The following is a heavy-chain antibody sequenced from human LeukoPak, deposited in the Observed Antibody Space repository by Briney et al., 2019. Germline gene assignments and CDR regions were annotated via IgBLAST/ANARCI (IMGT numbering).Heavy chain of an antibody. CDR1: GFTTSSSW. V-gene: IGHV3-7*02. J-gene: IGHJ4*02. CDR3: AHAYFGSGSYYNGRAVFAFDY. CDR2: INEDGSEN. D-gene: IGHD3-10*01. Sequence: GGSLRLSCTVSGFTTSSSWMSWVRQAPGKGLEWVANINEDGSENNYVGSVKGRFTISRDNAKNSLSLQMNSLRAEDTAVYYCAHAYFGSGSYYNGRAVFAFDYWGQGTLVSVSS.